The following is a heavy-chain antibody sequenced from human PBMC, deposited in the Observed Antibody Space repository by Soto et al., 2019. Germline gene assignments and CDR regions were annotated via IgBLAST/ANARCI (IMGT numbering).Heavy chain of an antibody. Sequence: GGSLRLSCAASGFTFSSYWMSWVRQAPGKGLEWVANIKQDGSEKYYVDSVKGRFTISRDNAKNSLYLQMNSLRAEDTAVYYCARETAAADINWFDPWGQGTLVTVSS. CDR2: IKQDGSEK. D-gene: IGHD6-13*01. CDR3: ARETAAADINWFDP. J-gene: IGHJ5*02. CDR1: GFTFSSYW. V-gene: IGHV3-7*01.